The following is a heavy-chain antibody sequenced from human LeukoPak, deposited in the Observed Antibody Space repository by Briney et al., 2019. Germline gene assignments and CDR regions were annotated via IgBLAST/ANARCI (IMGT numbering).Heavy chain of an antibody. D-gene: IGHD3-22*01. Sequence: ASVKVSCKVSGYTLTELSMHWVRQAPGKGLEWMGGFDPEDGETIYAQKFQGRVTMTEDTSTDTAYMELSSLRSEDTAVYYCAGGSGYHRWGAFDIWGQGTMVTVSS. CDR3: AGGSGYHRWGAFDI. CDR2: FDPEDGET. V-gene: IGHV1-24*01. CDR1: GYTLTELS. J-gene: IGHJ3*02.